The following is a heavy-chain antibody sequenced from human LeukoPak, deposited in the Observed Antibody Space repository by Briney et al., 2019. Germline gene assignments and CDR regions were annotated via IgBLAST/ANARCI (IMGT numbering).Heavy chain of an antibody. J-gene: IGHJ4*02. CDR3: TSYDILAGYHSPFDY. D-gene: IGHD3-9*01. Sequence: GGSLRLSCAASGFTFSSYGMHWVRQAPGKGLEWVSLISYDGKNIYYADSVKGRFTISRDNSQNTLYLQINSLRAEDTAVYYCTSYDILAGYHSPFDYWGQGTLVTVSS. CDR1: GFTFSSYG. V-gene: IGHV3-30*03. CDR2: ISYDGKNI.